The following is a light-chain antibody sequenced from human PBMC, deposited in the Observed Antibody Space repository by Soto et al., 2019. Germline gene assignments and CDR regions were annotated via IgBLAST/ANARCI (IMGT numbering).Light chain of an antibody. J-gene: IGKJ1*01. CDR2: KAS. CDR1: QTISSW. Sequence: DIQMTQSPSTLSGSVGDRVTITCRASQTISSWLAWYQQKPGKAPKLLIYKASTLKSGVPSRFSGSGSGTEFTLTISRLEPEDFAVYYCQQYGSSHWTFGQGTKVDI. V-gene: IGKV1-5*03. CDR3: QQYGSSHWT.